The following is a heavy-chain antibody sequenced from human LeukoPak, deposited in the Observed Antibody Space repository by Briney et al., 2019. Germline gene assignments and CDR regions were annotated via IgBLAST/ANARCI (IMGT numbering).Heavy chain of an antibody. CDR3: ARNSRVASTSGLNY. V-gene: IGHV1-69*01. D-gene: IGHD4-23*01. CDR1: GGTFSSHP. CDR2: ITPIFGSA. J-gene: IGHJ4*02. Sequence: ASVKVSCKASGGTFSSHPFTWVRQAPGQGLEWMGEITPIFGSANYAQRFQGRVTITADESTSTVYMELSSLRSDDTALYYCARNSRVASTSGLNYWGQGTLVTVSS.